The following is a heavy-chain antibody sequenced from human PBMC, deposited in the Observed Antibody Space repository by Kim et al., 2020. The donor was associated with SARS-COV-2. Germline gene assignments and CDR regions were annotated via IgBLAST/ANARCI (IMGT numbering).Heavy chain of an antibody. CDR1: GGSISSYY. J-gene: IGHJ6*02. V-gene: IGHV4-59*01. CDR2: IYYSGST. Sequence: SETLSLTCTVSGGSISSYYWSWIRQPPGKGLEWIGYIYYSGSTNYNPSLKSRVTISVDTSKNQFSLKLSSVTAADTAVYYCAGSGSFLSGMDVWGQGTTVTVSS. D-gene: IGHD1-26*01. CDR3: AGSGSFLSGMDV.